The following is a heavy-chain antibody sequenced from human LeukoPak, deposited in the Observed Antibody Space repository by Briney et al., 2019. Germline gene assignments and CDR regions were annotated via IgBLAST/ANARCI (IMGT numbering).Heavy chain of an antibody. CDR1: GFTFDDYA. CDR2: IKQDGSEK. D-gene: IGHD3-10*01. J-gene: IGHJ3*02. Sequence: GGSLRLSCAASGFTFDDYAMHWVRQAPGKGLEWVANIKQDGSEKYYVDSVKGRFTISRDNAKNPLYLQMNSLRAEDTAVYYCARDHYPLDAFDIWGQGTVVTVSP. CDR3: ARDHYPLDAFDI. V-gene: IGHV3-7*01.